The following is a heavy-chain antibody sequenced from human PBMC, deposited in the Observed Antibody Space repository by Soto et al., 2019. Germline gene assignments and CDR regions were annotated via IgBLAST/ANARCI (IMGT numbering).Heavy chain of an antibody. V-gene: IGHV3-9*01. J-gene: IGHJ4*02. Sequence: RRISCVATGLNFDDFAMHWVRQAPGKGLEWVSGITWNSRVLAYADSVKGRFTISRDNARNSLYLQMDSLRDEDTALYYCAKGRYDFWSPYYFDSWGQGTLVTVSS. CDR3: AKGRYDFWSPYYFDS. CDR2: ITWNSRVL. CDR1: GLNFDDFA. D-gene: IGHD3-3*01.